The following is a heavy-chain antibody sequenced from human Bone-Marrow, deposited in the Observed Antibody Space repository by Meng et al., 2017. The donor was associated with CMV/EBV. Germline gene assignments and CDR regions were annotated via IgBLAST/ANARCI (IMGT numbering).Heavy chain of an antibody. CDR2: INPNSGGT. V-gene: IGHV1-2*02. CDR3: ARSERNYCTNGVCYKY. CDR1: GYTFTGYY. Sequence: ASVKVSCKASGYTFTGYYMHWVRQAPGQGLEWMGWINPNSGGTNYAQKFQGRVTMTRDTSISTAYMELSRLRSDDTAVYYSARSERNYCTNGVCYKYWGQGTLVTVSS. D-gene: IGHD2-8*01. J-gene: IGHJ4*02.